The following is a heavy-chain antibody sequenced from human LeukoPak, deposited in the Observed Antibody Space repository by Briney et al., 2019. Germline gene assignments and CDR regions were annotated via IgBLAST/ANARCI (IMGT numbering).Heavy chain of an antibody. V-gene: IGHV4-34*01. Sequence: SETLSLTCAVDGGSFRGYYWSWIRQPPGKGLEWIGEINDSGSTHYNTSLNSRVTISVDTSKNQVHLKLSSVTAADTAIYYCARGVSHRNFDWLFYWGQGTLVTVSS. CDR1: GGSFRGYY. CDR3: ARGVSHRNFDWLFY. CDR2: INDSGST. J-gene: IGHJ4*02. D-gene: IGHD3-9*01.